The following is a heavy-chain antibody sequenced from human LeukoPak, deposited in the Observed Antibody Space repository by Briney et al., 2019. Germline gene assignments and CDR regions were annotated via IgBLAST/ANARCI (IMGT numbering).Heavy chain of an antibody. J-gene: IGHJ4*02. CDR1: GYTFTSYD. V-gene: IGHV1-8*03. CDR3: ARAVRYCSSTSCYTRVSYYFDY. D-gene: IGHD2-2*02. CDR2: MNPNSGNT. Sequence: ASVKVSCKASGYTFTSYDINWVRQATGQGLEWMGWMNPNSGNTGYAQKFQGRVTITRNTSKSTAYMELSSLRSEDTAVYYCARAVRYCSSTSCYTRVSYYFDYWGQGTLVTVSS.